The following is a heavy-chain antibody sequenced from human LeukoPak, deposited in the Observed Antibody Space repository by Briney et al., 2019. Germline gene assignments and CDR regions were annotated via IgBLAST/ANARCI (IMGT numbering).Heavy chain of an antibody. CDR2: ISAYNGNT. J-gene: IGHJ6*02. D-gene: IGHD2-2*02. Sequence: ASVKVSCTASGYSFSGHGITWVRQAPGQGLEWMGWISAYNGNTKYAQNLQGRVTMITDISTSTAYMELRSLRSDDTAVYYCARPGADCGSAGCYTYPYYGLDVWGQGTTVTVSS. CDR3: ARPGADCGSAGCYTYPYYGLDV. CDR1: GYSFSGHG. V-gene: IGHV1-18*01.